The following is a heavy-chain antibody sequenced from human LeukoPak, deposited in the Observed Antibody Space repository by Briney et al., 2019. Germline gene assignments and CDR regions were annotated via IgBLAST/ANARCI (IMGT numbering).Heavy chain of an antibody. V-gene: IGHV3-30*02. CDR1: GFTFSNFG. D-gene: IGHD2-21*02. CDR2: IRFDGTSE. Sequence: GGSLRLSCAASGFTFSNFGMHWVRQAPGKGLEWVAFIRFDGTSEFYADSVKARFTISRDNSKNTLYLQMNSLRAEDTAVFYCVKPYYTAKEFYYFDYWGQGTLVTVSS. J-gene: IGHJ4*02. CDR3: VKPYYTAKEFYYFDY.